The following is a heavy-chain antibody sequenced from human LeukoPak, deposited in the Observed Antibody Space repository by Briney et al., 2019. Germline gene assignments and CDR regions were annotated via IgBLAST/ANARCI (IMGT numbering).Heavy chain of an antibody. CDR1: GGSINTYY. D-gene: IGHD3-3*02. J-gene: IGHJ5*02. V-gene: IGHV4-59*03. Sequence: SETLSLTCSVSGGSINTYYWSWIRQSPGKGLEWIGYVFYKGNIDYNPSLKSPVTMSLDSPKNQVSLSVTSMTAADTAVYYCAAGAPKFLHLVSWGQGTLVTASS. CDR3: AAGAPKFLHLVS. CDR2: VFYKGNI.